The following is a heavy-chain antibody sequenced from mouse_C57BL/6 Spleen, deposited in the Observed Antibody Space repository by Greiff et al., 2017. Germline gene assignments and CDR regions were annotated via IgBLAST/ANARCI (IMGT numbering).Heavy chain of an antibody. V-gene: IGHV1-19*01. CDR3: AKRGGYGSSSYYFDY. Sequence: VQLQQSGPVLVKPGASVKMSCKASGYTFTDYYMNWVKQSHGKSLEWIGVINPYNGGTSYNQKFKGKATLTVDKSSSTAYMELNSLTSEDSAVYYCAKRGGYGSSSYYFDYWGQGTTLTVSS. CDR2: INPYNGGT. D-gene: IGHD1-1*01. J-gene: IGHJ2*01. CDR1: GYTFTDYY.